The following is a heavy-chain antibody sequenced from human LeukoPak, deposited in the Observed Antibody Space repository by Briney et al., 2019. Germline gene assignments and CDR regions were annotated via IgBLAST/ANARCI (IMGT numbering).Heavy chain of an antibody. V-gene: IGHV4-4*07. CDR2: IYTSGST. D-gene: IGHD3-10*01. CDR3: ARDRLWFGETYYFDY. CDR1: GGSISSYY. J-gene: IGHJ4*02. Sequence: SETLPLTCTVSGGSISSYYWSWIRQPAGKGLEWIGRIYTSGSTNYNPSLKSRVTMSVDTSKNQFSLKLSSVTAADTAVYYCARDRLWFGETYYFDYWGQGTLVTVSS.